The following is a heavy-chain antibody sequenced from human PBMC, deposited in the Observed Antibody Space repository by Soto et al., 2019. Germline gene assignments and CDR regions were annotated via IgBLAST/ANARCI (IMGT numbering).Heavy chain of an antibody. CDR3: VRDLLGSGGHFDY. D-gene: IGHD7-27*01. J-gene: IGHJ4*02. Sequence: GGSLRLSCAASGFIFSSFGMHWVRQAPGKGLEWVAHIWYDGSNTYYADSVKGRFTISRDNSRNTLYLQMNSLRAEDTAVYHCVRDLLGSGGHFDYWGQGTPVTVSS. CDR1: GFIFSSFG. CDR2: IWYDGSNT. V-gene: IGHV3-33*01.